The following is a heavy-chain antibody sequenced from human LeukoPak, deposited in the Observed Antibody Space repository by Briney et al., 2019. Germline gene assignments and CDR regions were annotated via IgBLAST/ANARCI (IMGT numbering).Heavy chain of an antibody. D-gene: IGHD3-22*01. CDR3: AKALYDSQGGFDY. CDR1: GFTFSSYA. CDR2: ISGSGGST. V-gene: IGHV3-23*01. Sequence: PGGSLRLSCAASGFTFSSYAMSWVRQAPGNGLEWVSAISGSGGSTYYADSVKGRFTISRDNSKNTLYLQMNSLRAEDTAVYYCAKALYDSQGGFDYWGQGTLVTVSS. J-gene: IGHJ4*02.